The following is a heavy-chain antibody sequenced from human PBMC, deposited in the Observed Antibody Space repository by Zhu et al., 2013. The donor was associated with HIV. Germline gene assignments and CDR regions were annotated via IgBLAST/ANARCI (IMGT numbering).Heavy chain of an antibody. Sequence: QVQLVQSGAEVKKPGSSVKVSCKASGGSFTSSSYAFSWVRQAPGQGLEWMGGIIPALRISTYAQKFQGRLTITADESSDTTYMELSSLKSEDTGLYFCARDLSRWSVGQYYYHYGMDVWGRRDHGHCLL. CDR1: GGSFTSSSYA. CDR3: ARDLSRWSVGQYYYHYGMDV. D-gene: IGHD2-15*01. CDR2: IIPALRIS. J-gene: IGHJ6*02. V-gene: IGHV1-69*01.